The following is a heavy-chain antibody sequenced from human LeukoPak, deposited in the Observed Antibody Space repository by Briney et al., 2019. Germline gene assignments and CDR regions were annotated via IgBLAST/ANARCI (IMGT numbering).Heavy chain of an antibody. V-gene: IGHV3-48*01. Sequence: PGGSLRLSCAASGSTFSSYNINWVRQAPGKGLEWVSYISSGGGTIYYADSVKGRFTISRDNAKNSLFLQMNSLRAEDTAVYYCAALRGLQNWYFDLWGRGTLVTVSS. J-gene: IGHJ2*01. CDR1: GSTFSSYN. D-gene: IGHD4-17*01. CDR2: ISSGGGTI. CDR3: AALRGLQNWYFDL.